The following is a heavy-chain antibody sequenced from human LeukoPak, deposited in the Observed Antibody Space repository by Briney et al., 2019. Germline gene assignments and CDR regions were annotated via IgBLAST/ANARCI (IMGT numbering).Heavy chain of an antibody. Sequence: GGSLRLSCAASGFTFSSYAMHWVRQAPGKGLEWVAVISYDGSNKYYADSVKGRFTISRDNSKNTLYLQMNSLRAEDTAVYYRARDWASGRYSSVLYWGQGTLVTVSS. CDR3: ARDWASGRYSSVLY. V-gene: IGHV3-30*01. CDR2: ISYDGSNK. J-gene: IGHJ4*02. CDR1: GFTFSSYA. D-gene: IGHD6-19*01.